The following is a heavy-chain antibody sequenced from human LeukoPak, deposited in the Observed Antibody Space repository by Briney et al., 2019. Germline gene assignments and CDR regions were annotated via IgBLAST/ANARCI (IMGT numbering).Heavy chain of an antibody. V-gene: IGHV1-18*01. CDR1: GYTFTSYG. D-gene: IGHD3-9*01. J-gene: IGHJ4*02. CDR2: ISAYNGNT. Sequence: GASVKVSCKASGYTFTSYGISWVRQAPGQGLEWMGWISAYNGNTNYAQKLQGRVTMTTDTSTSTAYMELRSLRSDDTAVYYCARGRGKGSLDFDWLLEFDYWGQGTLVTVSS. CDR3: ARGRGKGSLDFDWLLEFDY.